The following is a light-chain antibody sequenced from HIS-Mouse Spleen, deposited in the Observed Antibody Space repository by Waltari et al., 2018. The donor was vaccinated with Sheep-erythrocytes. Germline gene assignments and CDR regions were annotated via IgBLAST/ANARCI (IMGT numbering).Light chain of an antibody. CDR2: DAS. Sequence: AIWMTQSPSLLSASTGDRVTISCRMSQGISSYLAWYQQKPGKAPKLLIYDASNLETWVPSRFSGSGSGTDFTFTISSLQPEDIATYYCQQYDNLLTFGGGTKVEIK. CDR3: QQYDNLLT. CDR1: QGISSY. V-gene: IGKV1D-8*02. J-gene: IGKJ4*01.